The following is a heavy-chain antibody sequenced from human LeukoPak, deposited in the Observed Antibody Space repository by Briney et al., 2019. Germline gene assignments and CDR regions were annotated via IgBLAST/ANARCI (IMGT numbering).Heavy chain of an antibody. J-gene: IGHJ4*02. Sequence: QPGGSLRLSCAASGFAFSSYAMSWVRQAPGKGLEWVSGISGSGGNTNYADSVKGRFTISRDNSKNTLYLQTKSLRAEDTAVYYCAKGQLKFDYWGQGALVTVSS. CDR2: ISGSGGNT. CDR3: AKGQLKFDY. D-gene: IGHD1-1*01. V-gene: IGHV3-23*01. CDR1: GFAFSSYA.